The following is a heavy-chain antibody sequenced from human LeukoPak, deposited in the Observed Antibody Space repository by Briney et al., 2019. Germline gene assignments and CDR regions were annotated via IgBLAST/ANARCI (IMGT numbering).Heavy chain of an antibody. D-gene: IGHD2-15*01. Sequence: ASVKVSCKASGYTFTSYGISWVRQAPGQGLEWMGWISAYNGNTNYAQKLQGRVTMTTDTSTSTAYMELRSLRSDDTAVYYCARGRGGKYCSGGSCYSYDYYYYYMDVWGKGTTVTVSS. CDR1: GYTFTSYG. CDR3: ARGRGGKYCSGGSCYSYDYYYYYMDV. J-gene: IGHJ6*03. CDR2: ISAYNGNT. V-gene: IGHV1-18*01.